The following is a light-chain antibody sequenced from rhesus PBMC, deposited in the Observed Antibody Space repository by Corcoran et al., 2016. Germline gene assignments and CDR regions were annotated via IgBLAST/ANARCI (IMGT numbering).Light chain of an antibody. CDR3: QKNNSAPFT. J-gene: IGKJ3*01. CDR1: QGIYSY. CDR2: YAS. Sequence: DVQMTQSPSSLSASVGDTVTVTCRASQGIYSYLAWYQVKPGKAPRPLIYYASNLKSGVPSRFSGSGSGTEIILTLSSLKPEDFATYYCQKNNSAPFTFGPGTKLSIK. V-gene: IGKV1-37*01.